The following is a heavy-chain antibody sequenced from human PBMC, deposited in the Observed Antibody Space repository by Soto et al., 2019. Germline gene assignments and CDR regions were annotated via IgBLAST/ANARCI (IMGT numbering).Heavy chain of an antibody. D-gene: IGHD5-18*01. CDR3: ARRDTTMGLDY. CDR2: INTDGSST. V-gene: IGHV3-74*01. CDR1: GFTFSSYW. J-gene: IGHJ4*02. Sequence: EVQLVESGGGLVQPGGSLRLSCAASGFTFSSYWMHWVRQAPGKGLVWVSRINTDGSSTNYAASVKGRFTSSRDNAKNTLYRQMNSLRAEDTAVYYCARRDTTMGLDYWGQGTLVTVSS.